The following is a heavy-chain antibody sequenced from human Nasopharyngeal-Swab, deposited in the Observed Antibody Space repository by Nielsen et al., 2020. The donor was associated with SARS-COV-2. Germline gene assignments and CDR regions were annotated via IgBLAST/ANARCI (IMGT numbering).Heavy chain of an antibody. CDR1: GWSFSGYY. CDR2: INHSGST. V-gene: IGHV4-34*01. D-gene: IGHD6-6*01. Sequence: SETLSLTCAVYGWSFSGYYWSWIRQPPGKGLEWIGKINHSGSTNYNPSLKRRVTISVDTSKNQFSLKLSTVTAADTAVYYCARGGIAARPDYFDYWGQGTLVTVSS. CDR3: ARGGIAARPDYFDY. J-gene: IGHJ4*02.